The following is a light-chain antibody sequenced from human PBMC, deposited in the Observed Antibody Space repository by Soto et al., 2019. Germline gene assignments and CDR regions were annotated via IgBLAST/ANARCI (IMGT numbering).Light chain of an antibody. CDR2: EVS. CDR3: TSYTSSSTNYV. J-gene: IGLJ1*01. Sequence: QSALTQPASVSGSPGQSITISCTVTSSDIGGYNYVSWYQQHPGKAPKLMIYEVSNRPSGVSNRFSGSKSGNTASLTISGLQAEDEADYYCTSYTSSSTNYVFGTGTKVTVL. CDR1: SSDIGGYNY. V-gene: IGLV2-14*01.